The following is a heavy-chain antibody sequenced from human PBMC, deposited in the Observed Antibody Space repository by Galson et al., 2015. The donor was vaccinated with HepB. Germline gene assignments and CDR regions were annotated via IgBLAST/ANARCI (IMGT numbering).Heavy chain of an antibody. CDR2: IFYSGST. CDR1: GGSFSSSSHY. V-gene: IGHV4-39*01. Sequence: ETLSLTCTVSGGSFSSSSHYWGWIRQSPGKGLQWIANIFYSGSTYYNPSLKNRITITGDTSKNQFSLQLSSVTAADTAVYYCARVMTTVTPRVSFDIWGLGTMVTVSS. D-gene: IGHD4-17*01. CDR3: ARVMTTVTPRVSFDI. J-gene: IGHJ3*02.